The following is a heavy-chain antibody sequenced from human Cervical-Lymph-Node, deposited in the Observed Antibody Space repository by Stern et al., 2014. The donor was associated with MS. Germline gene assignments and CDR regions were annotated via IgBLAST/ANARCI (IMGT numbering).Heavy chain of an antibody. CDR1: GFTFSSYG. CDR2: IWYDGSNK. D-gene: IGHD6-25*01. CDR3: ARDPSSGAEYFQH. J-gene: IGHJ1*01. V-gene: IGHV3-33*01. Sequence: VQLVESGGGVVQPGRSLRLSCAASGFTFSSYGMHWVRQAPGKGLEWVAVIWYDGSNKYYADSVKGRFTIARDNSKNTLYLQMNSLRAEDTAVYYCARDPSSGAEYFQHWGQGTLVTVSS.